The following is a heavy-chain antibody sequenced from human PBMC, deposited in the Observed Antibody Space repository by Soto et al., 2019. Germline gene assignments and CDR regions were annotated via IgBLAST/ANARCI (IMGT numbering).Heavy chain of an antibody. D-gene: IGHD4-17*01. J-gene: IGHJ4*02. V-gene: IGHV4-30-2*01. CDR1: GGSISSGGYS. Sequence: QLQLQESGSGLVKPSQTLSLACGVSGGSISSGGYSWSWIRQQPGKGLVWIGYIYQMGNTNYNPSLKSRVTISVDRSKNQFSLKLSSVTAADPAVYYCARADYGDYFDYWGQGTLVTVSS. CDR3: ARADYGDYFDY. CDR2: IYQMGNT.